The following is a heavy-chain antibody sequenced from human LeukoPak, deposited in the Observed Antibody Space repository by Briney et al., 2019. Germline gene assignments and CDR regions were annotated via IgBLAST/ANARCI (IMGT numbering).Heavy chain of an antibody. CDR1: GGSISSYY. D-gene: IGHD5-18*01. CDR3: ASHPPRWIQLREDV. V-gene: IGHV4-4*07. J-gene: IGHJ6*02. Sequence: SETLSLTCTVSGGSISSYYWSWIRQPAGKGLEWIGRIYTSGSTNYNPSLKSRVTISVDTSKNQFSLKLSSVTAADTAVYYCASHPPRWIQLREDVWGQGTTVTVSS. CDR2: IYTSGST.